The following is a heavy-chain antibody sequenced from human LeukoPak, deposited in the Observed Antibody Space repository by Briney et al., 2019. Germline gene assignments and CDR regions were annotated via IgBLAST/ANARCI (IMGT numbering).Heavy chain of an antibody. Sequence: SETLSLTCAIYGGSFSGYYWSWIRQPPGKGLEWIGEINHSGSTNYNPSLKSRVTISVDTSKNQFSLKLSSVTAADTAVYYCARGPRIAVAGRRSWFDPWGQGTLVTVSS. V-gene: IGHV4-34*01. D-gene: IGHD6-19*01. CDR3: ARGPRIAVAGRRSWFDP. CDR1: GGSFSGYY. CDR2: INHSGST. J-gene: IGHJ5*02.